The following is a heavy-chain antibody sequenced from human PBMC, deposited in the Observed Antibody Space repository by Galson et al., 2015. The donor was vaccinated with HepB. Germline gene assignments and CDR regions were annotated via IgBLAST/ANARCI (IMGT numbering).Heavy chain of an antibody. D-gene: IGHD6-19*01. J-gene: IGHJ6*03. CDR2: INPSGGST. Sequence: SVKVSCKASGYTFTSYYMHWVRQAPGQGLEWMGIINPSGGSTSYAQKFQGRVTMTKDTSTSTVYMELSSLRSEDTAVYYCARDPLFSEWLAYYYYYMDVWGKGTTVTVSS. V-gene: IGHV1-46*03. CDR1: GYTFTSYY. CDR3: ARDPLFSEWLAYYYYYMDV.